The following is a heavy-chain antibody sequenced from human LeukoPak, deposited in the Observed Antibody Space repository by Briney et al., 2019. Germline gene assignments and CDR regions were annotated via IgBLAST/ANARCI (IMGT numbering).Heavy chain of an antibody. Sequence: GGSLRLSRAASGFTFSSYGMHWVRQAPGKGLEWVAVIWYDGSNKYYADSVKGRFTISRDNSKNTLYLQMNSLRAEDTAVYYCAKDLGFQQQLVRSGDYWGQGTLVTVSS. J-gene: IGHJ4*02. D-gene: IGHD6-13*01. CDR1: GFTFSSYG. V-gene: IGHV3-33*06. CDR3: AKDLGFQQQLVRSGDY. CDR2: IWYDGSNK.